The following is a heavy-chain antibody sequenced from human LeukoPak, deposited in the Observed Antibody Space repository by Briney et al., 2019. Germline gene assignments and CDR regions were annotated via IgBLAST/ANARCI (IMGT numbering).Heavy chain of an antibody. D-gene: IGHD6-19*01. Sequence: QPGGSLRLSCAASGFTFSSYAMSWVRQAPGKGLEWVSAISGSGGSTYYADSVKGRFTISRDNSKNTLYLQMNSLRAEDTAVYYCAKDWGQQWLVRGGDAFDIWGQGTMVTVSS. CDR3: AKDWGQQWLVRGGDAFDI. CDR2: ISGSGGST. J-gene: IGHJ3*02. CDR1: GFTFSSYA. V-gene: IGHV3-23*01.